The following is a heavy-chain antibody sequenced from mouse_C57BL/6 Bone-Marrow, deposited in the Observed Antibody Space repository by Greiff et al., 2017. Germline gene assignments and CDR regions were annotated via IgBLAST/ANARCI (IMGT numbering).Heavy chain of an antibody. Sequence: EVKLVESGGGLVKPGGSLKLSCAASGFTFSDYGMHWVRQAPEKGLEWVAYISSGSSTIYYADTVKGRFPISRDNAKNTLFLQMTSLRSEDTAMYYCARPGNYYAMDYWGQGTSVTVSS. CDR1: GFTFSDYG. CDR2: ISSGSSTI. V-gene: IGHV5-17*01. J-gene: IGHJ4*01. CDR3: ARPGNYYAMDY.